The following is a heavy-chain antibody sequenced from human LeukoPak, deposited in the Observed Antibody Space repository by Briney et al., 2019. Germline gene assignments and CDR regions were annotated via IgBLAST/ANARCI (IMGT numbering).Heavy chain of an antibody. Sequence: PGGSLRLSCTASGFTFSSYAMSWVRQAPGKGLEWVSAISGSGGSTYYADSVKGRFTISRDNSKNTLYLQMNSLRAEDTAVYYCAKVLWGSSPGRCFDYWGQGTLGTVSS. J-gene: IGHJ4*02. D-gene: IGHD3-16*01. V-gene: IGHV3-23*01. CDR3: AKVLWGSSPGRCFDY. CDR1: GFTFSSYA. CDR2: ISGSGGST.